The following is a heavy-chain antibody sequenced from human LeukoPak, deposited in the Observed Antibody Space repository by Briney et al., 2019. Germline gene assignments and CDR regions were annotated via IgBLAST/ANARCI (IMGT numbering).Heavy chain of an antibody. CDR2: IYTSGST. CDR1: GGSISSGSYY. J-gene: IGHJ6*03. D-gene: IGHD3-3*01. V-gene: IGHV4-61*02. Sequence: SQTLSLTCTVSGGSISSGSYYWSWIRQPAGKGLEWIGRIYTSGSTNYNPSLKSRVTISVDTSKNQFSLKLSSVTAADTAVYYCARIGRPYYDFWSGSDYYYYMDVWGKGTTVTVSS. CDR3: ARIGRPYYDFWSGSDYYYYMDV.